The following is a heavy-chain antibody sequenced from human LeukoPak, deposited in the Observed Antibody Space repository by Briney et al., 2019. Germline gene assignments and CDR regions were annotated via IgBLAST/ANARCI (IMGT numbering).Heavy chain of an antibody. V-gene: IGHV4-31*03. Sequence: PSETLSLTCTVSGGSISSGGYYWRWIRQHPGKGLEWIGYIYYSGSTYYNPSLKSRVTISVDTSKNQFSLKLSSVTAADTAVYYCASSHNYALGYWGQGTLVTVSS. CDR2: IYYSGST. J-gene: IGHJ4*02. CDR3: ASSHNYALGY. CDR1: GGSISSGGYY. D-gene: IGHD5-24*01.